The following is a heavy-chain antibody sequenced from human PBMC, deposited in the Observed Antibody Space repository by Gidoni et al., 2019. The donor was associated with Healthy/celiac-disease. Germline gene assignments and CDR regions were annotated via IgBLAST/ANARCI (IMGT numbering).Heavy chain of an antibody. CDR2: INSDGSST. Sequence: EVQLVESGGGLVQPGGSLSLSCAASGFTFSSYWMHWVRQAQGKGLVWVSRINSDGSSTSYADSVKGRFTISRDNAKNTLYLQMNSLRAEDTAVYYCARAAGVYYDSSGYPDYWGQGTLVTVSS. V-gene: IGHV3-74*01. CDR3: ARAAGVYYDSSGYPDY. J-gene: IGHJ4*02. CDR1: GFTFSSYW. D-gene: IGHD3-22*01.